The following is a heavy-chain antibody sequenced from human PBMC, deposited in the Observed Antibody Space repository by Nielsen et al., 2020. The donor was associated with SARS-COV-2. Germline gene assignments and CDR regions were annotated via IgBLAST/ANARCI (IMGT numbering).Heavy chain of an antibody. V-gene: IGHV4-30-4*01. CDR3: ANLYKSSREIFDI. J-gene: IGHJ4*02. Sequence: SETLSLTCTVSGGSISSGDYFWSWIRQPPGKGLEWIGYTHYSGSTYHNPSLTSRVIISIDTSKNQFSLELTSVTAADTAVYYCANLYKSSREIFDIWGQGTLVTVSS. CDR1: GGSISSGDYF. CDR2: THYSGST. D-gene: IGHD3-16*02.